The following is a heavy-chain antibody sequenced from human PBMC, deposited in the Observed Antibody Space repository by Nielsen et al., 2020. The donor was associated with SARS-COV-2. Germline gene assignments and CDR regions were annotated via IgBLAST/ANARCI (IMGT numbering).Heavy chain of an antibody. Sequence: GESLKISCAASGYTFTTNAIHWVRQAPGQWLEWMGWINTGNGNTKYSQRSQGRVTFTRDTSASTAHMELASLNSEDTAIYYCAREAGRGTLSGTERYFDFWGQGTLVTVSS. D-gene: IGHD1/OR15-1a*01. CDR2: INTGNGNT. J-gene: IGHJ4*02. V-gene: IGHV1-3*04. CDR1: GYTFTTNA. CDR3: AREAGRGTLSGTERYFDF.